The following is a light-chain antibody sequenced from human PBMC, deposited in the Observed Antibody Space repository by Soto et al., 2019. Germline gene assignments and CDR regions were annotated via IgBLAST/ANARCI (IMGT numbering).Light chain of an antibody. CDR3: QQYGSSLLT. CDR2: GAS. Sequence: EIVMTQSPATLSVSPGERATLSCRASQTVGSNLAWYQQKPGQAPRLLIYGASTRATGVPARFSGSGSGTEFTLTISRLEPEDFAVYYCQQYGSSLLTFGGGTKVEIK. CDR1: QTVGSN. V-gene: IGKV3-15*01. J-gene: IGKJ4*01.